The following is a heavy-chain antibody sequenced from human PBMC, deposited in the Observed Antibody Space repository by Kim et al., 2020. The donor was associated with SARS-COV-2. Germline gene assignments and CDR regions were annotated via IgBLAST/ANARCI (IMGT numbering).Heavy chain of an antibody. CDR1: GFNFRGSA. CDR3: ARGVLLPDY. V-gene: IGHV3-30*04. CDR2: ISADGGKQ. J-gene: IGHJ4*02. D-gene: IGHD2-15*01. Sequence: GGSLRLSCAASGFNFRGSAMHWVRQAPGKGLEWVTVISADGGKQFYANSVKGRFTISRDNSKNTVYLQMNSLGIADTAVYYCARGVLLPDYWGQGTVVTV.